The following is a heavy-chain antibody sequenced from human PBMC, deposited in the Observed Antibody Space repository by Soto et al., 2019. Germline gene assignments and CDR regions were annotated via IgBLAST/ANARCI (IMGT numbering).Heavy chain of an antibody. J-gene: IGHJ4*02. CDR2: VGGSGDST. CDR3: AKSPLGYCSGGSCYPPHYFDY. V-gene: IGHV3-23*01. D-gene: IGHD2-15*01. Sequence: EVQPLDSGGGLVQPGGSLRLSCAASGFTFSNYAMSWVRQAPGKGLEWVSGVGGSGDSTYYADSVKGRFTISRDNSKDTLYLQMNSLRAEDTAVYYCAKSPLGYCSGGSCYPPHYFDYWGQGTLVTVSS. CDR1: GFTFSNYA.